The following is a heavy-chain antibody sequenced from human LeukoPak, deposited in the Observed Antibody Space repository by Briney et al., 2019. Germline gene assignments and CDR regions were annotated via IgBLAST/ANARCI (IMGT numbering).Heavy chain of an antibody. J-gene: IGHJ6*03. CDR2: ISSSGSTI. CDR3: ARDNSEGYSYGYYYYYYYMDV. Sequence: GGSMRLSCAASGFTFSDYYMSWFRQAPGKGLEWVSYISSSGSTIYYADSVKGRFTISRDNAKNSLYLQMNSLRAEDTAVYYCARDNSEGYSYGYYYYYYYMDVWGKGTTVTVSS. V-gene: IGHV3-11*04. D-gene: IGHD5-18*01. CDR1: GFTFSDYY.